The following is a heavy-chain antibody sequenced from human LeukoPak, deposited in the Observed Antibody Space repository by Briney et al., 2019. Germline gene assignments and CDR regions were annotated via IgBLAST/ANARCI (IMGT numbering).Heavy chain of an antibody. CDR2: ISWNSGSI. CDR1: GFTFDDYA. J-gene: IGHJ6*03. Sequence: QAGGSLRLSCAASGFTFDDYAMHWVRQAAGKGLEGVSVISWNSGSIDYVDSVKGRFTISRDNAKNSLYLQMNSLRAEDTALYYCAKGGTINYYYYMDVWGKGTTVTVSS. CDR3: AKGGTINYYYYMDV. D-gene: IGHD1-7*01. V-gene: IGHV3-9*01.